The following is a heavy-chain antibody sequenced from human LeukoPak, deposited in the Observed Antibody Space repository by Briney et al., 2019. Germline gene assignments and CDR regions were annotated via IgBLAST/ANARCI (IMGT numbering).Heavy chain of an antibody. D-gene: IGHD1-26*01. Sequence: GGSLRLSCAASGFTFSSYWMHWVRQAPGKGLVWVSRINSDGSSTSYADSVKGRFTISRDNAKNTLYLQMNSLRAEDTAVYYCARGDIEGATGRRTQDYWGQGTLATVSS. V-gene: IGHV3-74*01. CDR3: ARGDIEGATGRRTQDY. J-gene: IGHJ4*02. CDR2: INSDGSST. CDR1: GFTFSSYW.